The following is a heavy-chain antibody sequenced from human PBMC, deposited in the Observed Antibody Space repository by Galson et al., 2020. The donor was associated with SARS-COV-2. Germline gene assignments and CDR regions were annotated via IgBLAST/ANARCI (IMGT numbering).Heavy chain of an antibody. CDR3: ARVLPYYDFWSGYPFYFDY. D-gene: IGHD3-3*01. J-gene: IGHJ4*02. V-gene: IGHV3-33*01. CDR2: IWYDGSNK. Sequence: GGSLRLSCAASGFTFSSYGMHWVRQAPGKGLEWVAVIWYDGSNKYYVDSVKGRFTISRDNAKNSLYLQMNSLRAEDTAVYYCARVLPYYDFWSGYPFYFDYWGQGTLVTVSS. CDR1: GFTFSSYG.